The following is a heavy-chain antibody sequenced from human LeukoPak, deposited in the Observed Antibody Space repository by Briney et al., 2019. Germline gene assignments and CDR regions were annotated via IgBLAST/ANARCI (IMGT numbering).Heavy chain of an antibody. D-gene: IGHD3-22*01. V-gene: IGHV4-34*01. CDR1: GGSFSGYY. J-gene: IGHJ4*02. Sequence: SETLSLTCAVYGGSFSGYYWSWIRQPPGKGLEWIGEINHSGSTNYNPSLKSRVTISVDTSKNQFSLKLSSVTAADTAAYYCARTYDSSEGFDYWGQGTLVTVSS. CDR2: INHSGST. CDR3: ARTYDSSEGFDY.